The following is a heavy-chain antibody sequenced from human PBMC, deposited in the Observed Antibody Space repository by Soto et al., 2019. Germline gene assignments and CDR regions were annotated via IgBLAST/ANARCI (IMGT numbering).Heavy chain of an antibody. Sequence: ASVKVSCKAAGYTFTSYDINWVRQATGQGLEWMGWMNPNSGNTGYAQKFQGRVTMTRNTSISTAYMELSSLRSEDTAVYYCARGLGGIAAAGTHNWFDPWGQGALVTVSS. D-gene: IGHD6-13*01. CDR3: ARGLGGIAAAGTHNWFDP. J-gene: IGHJ5*02. CDR1: GYTFTSYD. V-gene: IGHV1-8*01. CDR2: MNPNSGNT.